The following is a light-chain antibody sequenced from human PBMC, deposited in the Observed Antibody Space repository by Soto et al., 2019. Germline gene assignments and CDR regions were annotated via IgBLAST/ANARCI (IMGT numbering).Light chain of an antibody. CDR3: SSYTSTSRYV. CDR2: EVT. Sequence: QSVLTQPPSVSGSPGQSVTISCTGTSSDVGKYDRVSWYQQPPGTAPKLIIYEVTNRPSGVPARFSGSKSGNTASLTISGLQAEDEADYYCSSYTSTSRYVFGAGTKVTLL. J-gene: IGLJ1*01. V-gene: IGLV2-18*02. CDR1: SSDVGKYDR.